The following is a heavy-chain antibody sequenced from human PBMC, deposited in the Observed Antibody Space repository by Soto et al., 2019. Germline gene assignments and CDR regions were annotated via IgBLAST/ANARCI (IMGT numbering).Heavy chain of an antibody. CDR1: GYTFTSYG. J-gene: IGHJ4*02. CDR3: ARGRYGDY. D-gene: IGHD1-1*01. V-gene: IGHV1-18*01. Sequence: QVHLVQSGAEVKKPGASVKVSCKASGYTFTSYGITWVRQAPGQGLEWMGWISAHNGNTDYAHKLQGRVIVTRDTSTSTAYMELGSLRADDTAVYYCARGRYGDYWGQGALVTVSS. CDR2: ISAHNGNT.